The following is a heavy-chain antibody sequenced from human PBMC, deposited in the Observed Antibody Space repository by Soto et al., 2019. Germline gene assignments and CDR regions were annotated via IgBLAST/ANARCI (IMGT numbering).Heavy chain of an antibody. CDR1: AYTFTRYG. CDR2: ISGYNGDT. Sequence: QGHLVQSGAEVKKPGASVKVSCKTSAYTFTRYGISWVRQAPGQGLEWMGWISGYNGDTNYAQNLQERVTMTIDTSTTTAYMEPRSLTSDDTAVYYCAKNGQPPYYYYGLDVWGQGTTVTVSS. V-gene: IGHV1-18*01. J-gene: IGHJ6*02. CDR3: AKNGQPPYYYYGLDV. D-gene: IGHD2-8*01.